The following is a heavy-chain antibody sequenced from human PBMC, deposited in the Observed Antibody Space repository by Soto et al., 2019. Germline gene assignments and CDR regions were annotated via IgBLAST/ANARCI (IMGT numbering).Heavy chain of an antibody. J-gene: IGHJ5*02. CDR2: INTNTGSP. CDR1: GYTFTSYA. V-gene: IGHV7-4-1*01. D-gene: IGHD6-13*01. CDR3: ARDFGSYTTSYYWFDL. Sequence: QVHLVQSGSELKKPGASVKVSCKASGYTFTSYAINWVRQAPGQGLEWMGWINTNTGSPTYVQGFTGRFVFSSDTSVSTAYLVIYSLKAEDTATYYCARDFGSYTTSYYWFDLWGQGTLVTVSS.